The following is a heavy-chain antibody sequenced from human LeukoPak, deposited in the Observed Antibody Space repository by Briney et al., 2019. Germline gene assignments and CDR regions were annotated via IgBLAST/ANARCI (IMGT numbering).Heavy chain of an antibody. CDR2: ISGSSSYI. CDR1: GFTFSSYS. V-gene: IGHV3-21*01. D-gene: IGHD4-17*01. J-gene: IGHJ2*01. CDR3: ARSGEKGWYFDL. Sequence: GGSLRLSCAASGFTFSSYSMNWVRQAPGKGLEWVSSISGSSSYIYYADSVTGRFTISRDNAKNPLYLQMNRLRAEDTAVYYCARSGEKGWYFDLWGRGTLVTVSS.